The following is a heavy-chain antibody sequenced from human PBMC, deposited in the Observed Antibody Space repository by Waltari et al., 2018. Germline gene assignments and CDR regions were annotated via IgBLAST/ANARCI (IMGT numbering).Heavy chain of an antibody. J-gene: IGHJ4*02. V-gene: IGHV1-3*01. CDR3: AREGDVGIVVPSGY. CDR2: INAGNGNT. CDR1: GYTFSIYA. Sequence: QVQLVPSGAEVKKPGSSVQVSCKASGYTFSIYAIHWVRQAPGQRLEWMGWINAGNGNTKYSQKFQDRVTITRDTSASEVYMELSSLRSEDTAVYYCAREGDVGIVVPSGYWGQGTLVTVSS. D-gene: IGHD2-21*01.